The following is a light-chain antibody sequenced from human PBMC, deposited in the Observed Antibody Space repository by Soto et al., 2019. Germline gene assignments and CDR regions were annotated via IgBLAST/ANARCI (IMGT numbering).Light chain of an antibody. V-gene: IGKV1-9*01. CDR1: HGIGTY. CDR2: ASS. Sequence: IQLTQSPSSLSASVGDRVTVSCRASHGIGTYLVWYQQKSGKAPTVLTYASSTLQTGVPSRFSGSGSGTDFSLTISILHPEDVGTYYCQQVDSYPRTFGKGTKVDIX. CDR3: QQVDSYPRT. J-gene: IGKJ1*01.